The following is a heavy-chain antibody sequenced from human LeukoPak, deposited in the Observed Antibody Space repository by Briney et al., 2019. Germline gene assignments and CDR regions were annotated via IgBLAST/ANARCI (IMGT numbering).Heavy chain of an antibody. CDR2: IYYSGST. Sequence: SETLSLTCTVSGGSISSYYWSWIRQPPGKGLEWIGYIYYSGSTNYNPSLKSRVTISVDTSKNQFSLKLSSVTAADTAVYYCARVCCSSTSSLDWDYYYGMDVWGQGTTVTVSS. CDR3: ARVCCSSTSSLDWDYYYGMDV. CDR1: GGSISSYY. V-gene: IGHV4-59*08. D-gene: IGHD2-2*01. J-gene: IGHJ6*02.